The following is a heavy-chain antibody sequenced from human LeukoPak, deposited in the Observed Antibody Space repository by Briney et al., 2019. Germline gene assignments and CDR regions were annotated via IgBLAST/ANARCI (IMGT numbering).Heavy chain of an antibody. CDR2: ISYDGSNK. J-gene: IGHJ4*02. D-gene: IGHD6-19*01. CDR1: GFTFSSYG. Sequence: GGSLRLSCAASGFTFSSYGMHWVRQAPGKGLEWVAVISYDGSNKYYADSVKGRFTISRDNSKNTLYLQMNSLRAEDMAVYYCAKDPTLASGWYEYYFDYWGQGTLVTVSS. V-gene: IGHV3-30*18. CDR3: AKDPTLASGWYEYYFDY.